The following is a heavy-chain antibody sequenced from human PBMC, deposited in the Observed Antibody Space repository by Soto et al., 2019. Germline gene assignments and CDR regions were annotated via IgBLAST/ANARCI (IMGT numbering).Heavy chain of an antibody. CDR2: IYYSGST. CDR1: GGSISSSSYY. V-gene: IGHV4-39*01. Sequence: SETLSLTCTVSGGSISSSSYYWGWIRQPPGKGLEWIGSIYYSGSTYYNPSLKSRVTISVDTSKNQFSLKLSSVTAADTAVYYGDRYGYSGSYCRMAWFDPWGQGTLVTVSS. D-gene: IGHD1-26*01. J-gene: IGHJ5*02. CDR3: DRYGYSGSYCRMAWFDP.